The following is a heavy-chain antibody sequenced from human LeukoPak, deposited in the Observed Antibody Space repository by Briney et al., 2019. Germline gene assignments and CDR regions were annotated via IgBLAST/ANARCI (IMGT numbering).Heavy chain of an antibody. CDR1: GFTFSSYW. D-gene: IGHD1-26*01. Sequence: GGSLRLSCAASGFTFSSYWMHWVRQAPGKGLVWVSRINSDGSSTSYADSVKGRFTISRDNAKNTLYLQMNSLRAEDTAVYYCAKAPLLIVGATVDYWGQGTLVTVSS. CDR3: AKAPLLIVGATVDY. V-gene: IGHV3-74*01. CDR2: INSDGSST. J-gene: IGHJ4*02.